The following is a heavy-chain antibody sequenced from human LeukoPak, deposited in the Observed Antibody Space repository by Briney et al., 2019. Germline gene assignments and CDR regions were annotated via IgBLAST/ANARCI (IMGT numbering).Heavy chain of an antibody. J-gene: IGHJ4*02. CDR3: ARHFDGYNPFDY. CDR2: TYPLNSDT. CDR1: GYTFTNYW. D-gene: IGHD5-24*01. V-gene: IGHV5-51*01. Sequence: GESLKISCKGSGYTFTNYWIAWVRQMPGKGLECMGITYPLNSDTRYSPSFQGQVTISADKSVSTAYLQWSSLKASDTAIYYCARHFDGYNPFDYWGQGTLVTVSS.